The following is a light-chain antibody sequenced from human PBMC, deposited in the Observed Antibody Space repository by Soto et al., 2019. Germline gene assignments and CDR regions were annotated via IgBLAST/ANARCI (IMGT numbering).Light chain of an antibody. Sequence: QSVLTQPPSASGTPGQRVTISCSGSSSNIGSNYVYWYQQHPGTAPKLLIYRNNQRPSGVPDRFSGSKSGTSASLAISGLRSEDEADYYCAAWDDSLSGQGVFGGGTQLTVL. J-gene: IGLJ2*01. V-gene: IGLV1-47*01. CDR3: AAWDDSLSGQGV. CDR2: RNN. CDR1: SSNIGSNY.